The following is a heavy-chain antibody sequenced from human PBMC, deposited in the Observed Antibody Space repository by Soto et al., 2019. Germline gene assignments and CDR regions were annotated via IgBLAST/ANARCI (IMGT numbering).Heavy chain of an antibody. V-gene: IGHV3-30*18. Sequence: QVQLVESGGGVVQPGRPLRLSCAASGITLSTYGMHWVRQAPGKGLEWVAVISYDGSNKYSADSVKGRFTISRDKSKNTVYLQLNSLRAEDTAVYYCANDPLAGCTTLWGQGALVTVSS. CDR3: ANDPLAGCTTL. J-gene: IGHJ4*02. CDR2: ISYDGSNK. D-gene: IGHD2-15*01. CDR1: GITLSTYG.